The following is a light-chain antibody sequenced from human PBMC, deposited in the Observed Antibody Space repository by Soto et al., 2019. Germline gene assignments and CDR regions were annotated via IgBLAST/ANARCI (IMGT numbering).Light chain of an antibody. Sequence: DIQMTQSPSTLSASAGDRVTISCRASQGIASWLAWYQQKAGKAPNLLIYDASSLESGVPSRFSGSGSGTDFTLTISCLQSEDFATYYCQQYYSYPRTFGQGTKVDIK. V-gene: IGKV1-5*01. CDR3: QQYYSYPRT. CDR2: DAS. J-gene: IGKJ1*01. CDR1: QGIASW.